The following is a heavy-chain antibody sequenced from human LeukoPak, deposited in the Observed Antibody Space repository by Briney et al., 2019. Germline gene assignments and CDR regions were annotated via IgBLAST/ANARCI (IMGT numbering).Heavy chain of an antibody. CDR3: LTITYGSGNDAFDI. V-gene: IGHV3-74*01. CDR2: INNDGSRI. J-gene: IGHJ3*02. D-gene: IGHD3-10*01. CDR1: GFTFSRYW. Sequence: GGSLRLSCAASGFTFSRYWMHWVRQAPGKGLVWVSRINNDGSRIDYADSVKGRFTISRDNAENTLYLQMNSLRAEDTAVYYCLTITYGSGNDAFDIWGQGTMVTVSS.